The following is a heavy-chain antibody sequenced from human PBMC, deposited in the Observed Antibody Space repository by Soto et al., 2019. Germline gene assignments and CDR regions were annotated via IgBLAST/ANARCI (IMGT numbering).Heavy chain of an antibody. CDR2: IDWDDDK. J-gene: IGHJ4*02. CDR3: ARTDAYYYDSSGSPFDY. Sequence: SGPTLVNPTQTLTLTCTLSGFSLSTSGMCVSWIRHTPVRALEWLARIDWDDDKYYSTSLKTRLTISKDTSKNQVVLTMTNMDPVDTATYYCARTDAYYYDSSGSPFDYWGQGTLVTVSS. D-gene: IGHD3-22*01. CDR1: GFSLSTSGMC. V-gene: IGHV2-70*11.